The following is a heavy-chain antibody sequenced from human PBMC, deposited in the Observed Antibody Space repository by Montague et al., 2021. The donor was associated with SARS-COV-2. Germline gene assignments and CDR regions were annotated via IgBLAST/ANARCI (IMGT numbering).Heavy chain of an antibody. V-gene: IGHV4-39*01. J-gene: IGHJ5*02. CDR3: ARQGGPAGKHCFDP. Sequence: SETLSLTCTVSGGSVSGTSYYWAWIRQPPGKRLEWIVNIHHSGTTFYNLSLKSRVTISVYTSKNEVSLKLNSVTAADTAVYYCARQGGPAGKHCFDPWGQGTLVTVSS. CDR1: GGSVSGTSYY. CDR2: IHHSGTT. D-gene: IGHD2-2*01.